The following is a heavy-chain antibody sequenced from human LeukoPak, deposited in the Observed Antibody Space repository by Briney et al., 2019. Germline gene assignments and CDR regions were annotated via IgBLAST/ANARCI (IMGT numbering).Heavy chain of an antibody. V-gene: IGHV3-48*04. CDR2: ISSSSSTI. CDR3: ARAMNWQWLVLTNFDY. CDR1: GFTFSTYS. D-gene: IGHD6-19*01. J-gene: IGHJ4*02. Sequence: GGSLRLSCAASGFTFSTYSMNWVRQAPGKGLEWVSYISSSSSTIYYADSVRGRFTISRDNAKNSLYLQMNSLRAEDTAVYYCARAMNWQWLVLTNFDYWGQGTLVTVSS.